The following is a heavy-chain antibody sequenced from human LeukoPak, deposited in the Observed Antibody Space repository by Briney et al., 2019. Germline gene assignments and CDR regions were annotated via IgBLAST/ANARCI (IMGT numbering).Heavy chain of an antibody. CDR2: IRSKANSYGT. CDR1: GFTFSGSA. D-gene: IGHD3-9*01. V-gene: IGHV3-73*01. J-gene: IGHJ6*03. CDR3: TRTSDILTGYTPREAYYYYYHMDV. Sequence: PGGSLRLSCAASGFTFSGSAMHWVRQASGKGLEWVGRIRSKANSYGTTNAAPVKGRFTISRDDSKNTAYLQMNSLKTEDTAVYYCTRTSDILTGYTPREAYYYYYHMDVWGKGTTVTISS.